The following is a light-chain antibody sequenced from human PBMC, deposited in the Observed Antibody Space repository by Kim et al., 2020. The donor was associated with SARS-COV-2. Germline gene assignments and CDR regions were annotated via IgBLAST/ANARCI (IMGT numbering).Light chain of an antibody. CDR3: HQYAGAPWT. CDR2: GES. CDR1: QRISIN. V-gene: IGKV3-20*01. Sequence: WLQGERAARSCRASQRISINVVGTEHKPGQAPRRLIYGESSRATGIPDRFSGSGSGTDFTLTINRLEPEDFAVYYCHQYAGAPWTLGQGTKVDIK. J-gene: IGKJ1*01.